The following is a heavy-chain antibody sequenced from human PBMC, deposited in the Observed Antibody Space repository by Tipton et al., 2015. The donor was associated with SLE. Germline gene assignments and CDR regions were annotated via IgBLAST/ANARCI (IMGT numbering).Heavy chain of an antibody. CDR3: AGEGSGDSSGYYYDY. CDR2: IYYSGST. V-gene: IGHV4-59*01. Sequence: TLSLTCTVSGGSISSYYWSWIRQPPGKGLEWIGYIYYSGSTNYNPSLKSRVTISVDTSKNQFSLKLSSVTAADTAVYYCAGEGSGDSSGYYYDYWGQGTLVTVSS. CDR1: GGSISSYY. D-gene: IGHD3-22*01. J-gene: IGHJ4*02.